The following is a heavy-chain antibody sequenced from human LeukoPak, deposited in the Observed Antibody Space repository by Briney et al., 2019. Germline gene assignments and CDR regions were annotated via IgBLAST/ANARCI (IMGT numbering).Heavy chain of an antibody. CDR2: ISSSSSYT. CDR3: ARDLDYYDSSGFDY. CDR1: GFTFSDYY. J-gene: IGHJ4*02. Sequence: GRSLRLSCAASGFTFSDYYMSWIRQSPGKGLEGVSYISSSSSYTNYADSVKGRFTISRDNAKNSLYLQMNSLRAEDTAVYYCARDLDYYDSSGFDYWGQGTLVTVSS. V-gene: IGHV3-11*05. D-gene: IGHD3-22*01.